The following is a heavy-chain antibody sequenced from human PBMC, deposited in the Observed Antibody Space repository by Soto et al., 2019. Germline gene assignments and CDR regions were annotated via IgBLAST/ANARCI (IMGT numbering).Heavy chain of an antibody. V-gene: IGHV4-31*03. Sequence: QVQLQESGPGLVKASQTRSLTCTVSGGSITTGGYFWSWIRQHPGKGLEWIGYIYYSGTTHYNPSLKSRVTISVDTSKNQFSLKLSSVTAADTAVYYCARVVSGSYFDYWGQGTLVTVSS. CDR3: ARVVSGSYFDY. J-gene: IGHJ4*02. CDR1: GGSITTGGYF. CDR2: IYYSGTT. D-gene: IGHD1-26*01.